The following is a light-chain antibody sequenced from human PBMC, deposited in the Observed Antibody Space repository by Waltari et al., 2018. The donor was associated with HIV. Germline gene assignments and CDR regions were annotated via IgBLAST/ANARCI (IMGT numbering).Light chain of an antibody. CDR3: QSWDSSLSGYC. Sequence: QSVLTQPPSVPGAPGLRVTISCTASSSNIGPGYDVPWYQQLPGTAPKHLIYASSNRPSGIPDSCSGAKSGTSASLPIAGLQAKYEADYYCQSWDSSLSGYCVGTGTKVTVL. V-gene: IGLV1-40*01. J-gene: IGLJ1*01. CDR1: SSNIGPGYD. CDR2: ASS.